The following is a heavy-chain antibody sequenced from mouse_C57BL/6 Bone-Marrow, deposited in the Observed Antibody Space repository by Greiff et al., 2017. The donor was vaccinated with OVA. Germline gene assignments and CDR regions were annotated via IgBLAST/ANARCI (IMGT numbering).Heavy chain of an antibody. J-gene: IGHJ2*01. CDR2: IYPRSGNT. Sequence: VQLQQSGAELARPGASVKLSCKASGYTFTSYGISWVKQRTGQGLEWIGEIYPRSGNTYYNEKFKGKATLTADKSSSTAYMELRSLTSEDSAVYFCARLWLRREDFDYWGQGTTLTVSS. V-gene: IGHV1-81*01. CDR3: ARLWLRREDFDY. D-gene: IGHD2-2*01. CDR1: GYTFTSYG.